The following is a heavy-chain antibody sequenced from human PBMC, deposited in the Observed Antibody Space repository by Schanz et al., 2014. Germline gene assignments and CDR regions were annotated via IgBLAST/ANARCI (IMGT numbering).Heavy chain of an antibody. CDR1: GFTFTTYA. Sequence: DVQLLESGGGLVQPGESLRLSCAASGFTFTTYAMTWVRQAPGKGLEWVSAITGSGSKTYYADSVKGRFTIARDNSKNTLFLQMDSLRVEDTAVYYCARDRVGASSYFDYWGQGTLVTVSS. V-gene: IGHV3-23*01. J-gene: IGHJ4*02. CDR3: ARDRVGASSYFDY. CDR2: ITGSGSKT. D-gene: IGHD1-26*01.